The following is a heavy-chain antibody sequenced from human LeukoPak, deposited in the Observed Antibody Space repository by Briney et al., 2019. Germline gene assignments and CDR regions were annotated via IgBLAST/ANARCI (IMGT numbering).Heavy chain of an antibody. J-gene: IGHJ6*03. Sequence: SETLSLTCAVYGGSFSGYYWSWLRQPPGKGLEWIGEINHSGSTNYNPSLKSRVTMSVDTSKNQFSLKLSSVTAADTAVYYCARGLWTGYYYMDVWGKGTTVTVSS. CDR3: ARGLWTGYYYMDV. V-gene: IGHV4-34*01. D-gene: IGHD3/OR15-3a*01. CDR2: INHSGST. CDR1: GGSFSGYY.